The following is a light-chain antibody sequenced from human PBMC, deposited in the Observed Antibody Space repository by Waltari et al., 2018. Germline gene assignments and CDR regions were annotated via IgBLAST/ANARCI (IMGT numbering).Light chain of an antibody. CDR2: EVS. CDR3: TAYTGSDNSKV. J-gene: IGLJ2*01. Sequence: QSALTQPPSASGSPGQSVTISCTGTNNDVGAYNSVSWSQRPPGKAPKVMIYEVSKRPSGVPDPFSGAKAGNTAPLTVSGLQAEDEADYYCTAYTGSDNSKVFGGGTKLTVL. CDR1: NNDVGAYNS. V-gene: IGLV2-8*01.